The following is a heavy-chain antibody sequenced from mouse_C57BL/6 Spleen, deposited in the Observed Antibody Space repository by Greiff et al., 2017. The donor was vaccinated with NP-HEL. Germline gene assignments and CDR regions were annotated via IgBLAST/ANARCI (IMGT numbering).Heavy chain of an antibody. CDR1: GYSITSGYY. CDR3: ARHDGYYDYYAMDY. V-gene: IGHV3-6*01. J-gene: IGHJ4*01. Sequence: EVQLQQSGPGLVKPSQSLSLTCSVTGYSITSGYYWNWIRQFPGNKLEWMGYISYDGSNNYNPSLQNRISITRDTSKNQFFLKLNSVTTEDTATYYCARHDGYYDYYAMDYWGQGTSVTVSS. CDR2: ISYDGSN. D-gene: IGHD2-3*01.